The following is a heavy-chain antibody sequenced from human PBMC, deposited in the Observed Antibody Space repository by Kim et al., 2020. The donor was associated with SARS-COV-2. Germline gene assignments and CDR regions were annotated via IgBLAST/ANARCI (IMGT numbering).Heavy chain of an antibody. J-gene: IGHJ4*02. CDR3: AREDTTGVGYFDY. CDR2: INQDGSAI. D-gene: IGHD5-18*01. CDR1: GYTFSSNW. V-gene: IGHV3-7*03. Sequence: GGSLRLSCAASGYTFSSNWMSWVRQAPGKGLEWVAHINQDGSAIIYADSVRGRFTVSRDNAKKSLFLHMDSLRAEDTAVYYCAREDTTGVGYFDYLGPG.